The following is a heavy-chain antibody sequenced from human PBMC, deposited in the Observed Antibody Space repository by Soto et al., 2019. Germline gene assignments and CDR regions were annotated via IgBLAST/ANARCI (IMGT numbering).Heavy chain of an antibody. CDR3: ARNDGYCSGGSCHPDYYYYYMDV. Sequence: PSETLSLTCTVSGGSISSGGYYWSWIRQHPGKGLEWIGYIYYSGSTYYNPSLKSRVTISVDTSKNQFSLKLSSVTAADTAVYYCARNDGYCSGGSCHPDYYYYYMDVWGKGTTVTVSS. V-gene: IGHV4-31*03. J-gene: IGHJ6*03. D-gene: IGHD2-15*01. CDR1: GGSISSGGYY. CDR2: IYYSGST.